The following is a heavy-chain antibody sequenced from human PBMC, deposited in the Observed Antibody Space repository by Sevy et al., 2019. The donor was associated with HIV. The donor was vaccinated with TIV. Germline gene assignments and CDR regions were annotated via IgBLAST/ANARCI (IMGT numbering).Heavy chain of an antibody. CDR2: IQYDGRNT. J-gene: IGHJ4*02. Sequence: GGSLRLSCTTSGFTFSYSGMHWVRQAPGKGLEWVTFIQYDGRNTQYADSVKGRFTISRDNSTNTLYLQMNSLRGDDTAVYYCAKNTAAVGTGGFDYWGQGALVTVSS. CDR1: GFTFSYSG. D-gene: IGHD6-13*01. CDR3: AKNTAAVGTGGFDY. V-gene: IGHV3-30*02.